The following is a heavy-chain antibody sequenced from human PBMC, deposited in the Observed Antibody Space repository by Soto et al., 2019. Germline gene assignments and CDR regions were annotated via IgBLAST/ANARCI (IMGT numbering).Heavy chain of an antibody. V-gene: IGHV3-43*01. D-gene: IGHD4-4*01. CDR2: ISWDGGST. CDR1: GFTFDDYT. J-gene: IGHJ4*02. Sequence: GGSLRLSCAASGFTFDDYTMHWVRQAPGKGLEWVSLISWDGGSTYYADSVKGRFTISRDNSKNSLYLQMNSLRTEDTALYYCAKAPYSNYVSRGYYFDYWGQGTLVTVSS. CDR3: AKAPYSNYVSRGYYFDY.